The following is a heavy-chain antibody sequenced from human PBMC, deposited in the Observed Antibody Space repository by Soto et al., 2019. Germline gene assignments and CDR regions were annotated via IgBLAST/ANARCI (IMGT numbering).Heavy chain of an antibody. Sequence: GGSLRLSCAASGFTFSSYAMSWVRQAPGKGLEWVSAISGSGGSTYYADSVKGRFTISRDNSKNTLYLQMNSLRAEDTAVYYCAKLGQLVYYYYYGMDVWGQGTTVTVS. CDR2: ISGSGGST. V-gene: IGHV3-23*01. D-gene: IGHD6-6*01. J-gene: IGHJ6*02. CDR3: AKLGQLVYYYYYGMDV. CDR1: GFTFSSYA.